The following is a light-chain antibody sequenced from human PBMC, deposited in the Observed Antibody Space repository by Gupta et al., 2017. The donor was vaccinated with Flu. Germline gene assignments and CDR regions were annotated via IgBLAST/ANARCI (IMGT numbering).Light chain of an antibody. CDR1: SNDVGGSNR. CDR3: SSHAGRVTWV. V-gene: IGLV2-11*01. Sequence: QSAPTQPRSVSGSPGQSVTISCTGSSNDVGGSNRVSWYQQRPGKAPKLILYDVTERPSGVPDRFSGSKSGNTASLTISGLQADDEADYYCSSHAGRVTWVFGTGTTVTFL. J-gene: IGLJ1*01. CDR2: DVT.